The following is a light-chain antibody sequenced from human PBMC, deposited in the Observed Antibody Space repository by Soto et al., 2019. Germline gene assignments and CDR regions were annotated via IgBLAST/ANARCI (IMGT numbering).Light chain of an antibody. CDR1: QSVSSAN. J-gene: IGKJ2*01. CDR3: QYYGGYYGSSPRYT. V-gene: IGKV3-20*01. CDR2: GAS. Sequence: EIVLTQSPGTLSLSPGERATLSCRASQSVSSANFAWYQQKPGQAPRLLIYGASSRATGIPDRFSGSGSGTVFTLTINILEPDDFAVYYCQYYGGYYGSSPRYTFGQGTKVDIK.